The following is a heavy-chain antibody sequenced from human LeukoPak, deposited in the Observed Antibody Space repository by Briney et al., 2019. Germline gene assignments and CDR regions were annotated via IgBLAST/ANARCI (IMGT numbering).Heavy chain of an antibody. CDR1: GGSFSGYY. Sequence: SETLSLTCAVYGGSFSGYYWSWLRQPPGKGLEWIGEINHSGSTNYNPSLTSRVTISVDTSKNQFSLKLSSVTAADTAVYYCARTRHHYDILTGYYPRGYYYYMDGWGKGTTVTVSS. J-gene: IGHJ6*03. CDR3: ARTRHHYDILTGYYPRGYYYYMDG. V-gene: IGHV4-34*01. D-gene: IGHD3-9*01. CDR2: INHSGST.